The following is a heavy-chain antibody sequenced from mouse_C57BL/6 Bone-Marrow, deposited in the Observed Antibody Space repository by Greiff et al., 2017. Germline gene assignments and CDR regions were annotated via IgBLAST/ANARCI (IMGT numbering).Heavy chain of an antibody. Sequence: EVKLQESGAELVRPGASVKLSCTASGFNIKDDYMHWVKQRPEQGLEWIGWIDPENGDTEYASKFQGKATITADTSSNPAYLQLSSLTSEDTSVYYCTIYFPTFDYWGQGTTLTVSS. D-gene: IGHD2-1*01. CDR3: TIYFPTFDY. J-gene: IGHJ2*01. CDR2: IDPENGDT. V-gene: IGHV14-4*01. CDR1: GFNIKDDY.